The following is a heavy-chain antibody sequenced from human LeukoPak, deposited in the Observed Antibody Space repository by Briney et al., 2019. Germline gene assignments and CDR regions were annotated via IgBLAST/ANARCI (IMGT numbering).Heavy chain of an antibody. Sequence: EASVKVSCKASGYTFTGYYMHWVRQAPGQGLEWMGRINPNSGGTNYAQKFQGRVTMTRDTSISTAYMELSRLRSDDTAVYYCARGTGYSSSWYNYWGQGTLVTVSS. CDR1: GYTFTGYY. CDR3: ARGTGYSSSWYNY. J-gene: IGHJ4*02. CDR2: INPNSGGT. D-gene: IGHD6-13*01. V-gene: IGHV1-2*06.